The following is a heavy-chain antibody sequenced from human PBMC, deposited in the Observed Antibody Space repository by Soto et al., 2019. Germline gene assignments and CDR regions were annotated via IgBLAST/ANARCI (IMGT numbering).Heavy chain of an antibody. CDR2: IYHSGST. J-gene: IGHJ5*02. CDR1: GGSISSGGYS. D-gene: IGHD2-2*01. Sequence: TLSLTCAVSGGSISSGGYSWSWIRQPPGKGLEWIGYIYHSGSTYYNPSLKSRVTISVDRSKNQFSLKLSSVTAADTAVYYCARHIVLVPAAIGGANWFDPWGQGTLVTVSS. V-gene: IGHV4-30-2*01. CDR3: ARHIVLVPAAIGGANWFDP.